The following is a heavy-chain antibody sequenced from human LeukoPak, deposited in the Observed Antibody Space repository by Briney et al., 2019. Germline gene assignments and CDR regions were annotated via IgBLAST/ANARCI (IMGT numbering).Heavy chain of an antibody. D-gene: IGHD6-6*01. CDR3: AREGDGIAAHLWDYYYYYMDV. V-gene: IGHV4-39*07. CDR1: GGSISSSSYY. CDR2: IYYSGST. Sequence: SETLSLTCTVSGGSISSSSYYWGWIRQPPGKGLEWIGSIYYSGSTYYNPSLKSRVTISVDTSNNQFSLKLSSVTAADTAVYYCAREGDGIAAHLWDYYYYYMDVWGKGTTVTVSS. J-gene: IGHJ6*03.